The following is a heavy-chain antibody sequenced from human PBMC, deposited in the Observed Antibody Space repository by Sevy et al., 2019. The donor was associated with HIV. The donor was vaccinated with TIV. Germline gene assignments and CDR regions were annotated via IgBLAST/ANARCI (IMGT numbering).Heavy chain of an antibody. J-gene: IGHJ6*02. D-gene: IGHD1-1*01. CDR2: ISHRGST. V-gene: IGHV4-34*01. CDR3: ARGGIMATTEYGMDV. Sequence: SETLSLTCAVSGGSSSGYYWAWIRQSPGKGLEWIGEISHRGSTKYNPSLQSRVSISVDTSKDQLSLRLTSLTAADTAVYYCARGGIMATTEYGMDVWGQGTTVTVSS. CDR1: GGSSSGYY.